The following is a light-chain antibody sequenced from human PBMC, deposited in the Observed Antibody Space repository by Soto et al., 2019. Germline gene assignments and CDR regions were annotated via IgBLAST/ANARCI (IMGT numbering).Light chain of an antibody. CDR1: SSDAGGYNY. Sequence: QSALTQPASVSGSPGQSITISCTGTSSDAGGYNYVSWYQQHPGKAPKPMIYEVSNRPSGGSNRFSGSKSGNTASLTISGLQAEDEADYYCSSYTSSSLYVFGTGTKVTVL. CDR2: EVS. J-gene: IGLJ1*01. CDR3: SSYTSSSLYV. V-gene: IGLV2-14*01.